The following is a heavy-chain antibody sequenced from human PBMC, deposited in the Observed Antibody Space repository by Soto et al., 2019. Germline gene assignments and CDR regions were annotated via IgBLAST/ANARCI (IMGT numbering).Heavy chain of an antibody. V-gene: IGHV1-2*06. CDR2: INPRSGDT. CDR3: GRDGVGATPLGWFDP. D-gene: IGHD1-26*01. Sequence: QGLEWMGRINPRSGDTTYAQKFQGRLTMTRDTSISTAYMELSSLRSDDTAVYYCGRDGVGATPLGWFDPWGQGSLVTVSS. J-gene: IGHJ5*02.